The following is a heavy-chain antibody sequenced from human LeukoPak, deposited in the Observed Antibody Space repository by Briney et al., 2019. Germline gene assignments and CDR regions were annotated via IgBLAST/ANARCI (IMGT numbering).Heavy chain of an antibody. Sequence: PGGSLRLSCAASGFTFNSYAMSWIRQAPGKGLEWVSAISGSGGSTFYADSVKGRFTISRDNSKNTLYLQMNSLRAEDTAVYYCARDLAYRSSLRGTFDIWGQGTKVTVSS. CDR3: ARDLAYRSSLRGTFDI. J-gene: IGHJ3*02. D-gene: IGHD6-19*01. V-gene: IGHV3-23*01. CDR1: GFTFNSYA. CDR2: ISGSGGST.